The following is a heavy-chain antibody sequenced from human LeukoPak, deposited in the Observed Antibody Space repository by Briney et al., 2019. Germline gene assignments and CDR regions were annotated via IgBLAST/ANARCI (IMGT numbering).Heavy chain of an antibody. Sequence: GGSLRLSCAASGFTFSSYEMNWVRQAPGKGLEWVSYISSSGSTIYYADSVKGRFTISRDNAKNSLYLQMNSLRAEDTAVYYCARESLGGYFDWLPPFDYWGQGTLVTVSS. CDR1: GFTFSSYE. D-gene: IGHD3-9*01. CDR2: ISSSGSTI. V-gene: IGHV3-48*03. J-gene: IGHJ4*02. CDR3: ARESLGGYFDWLPPFDY.